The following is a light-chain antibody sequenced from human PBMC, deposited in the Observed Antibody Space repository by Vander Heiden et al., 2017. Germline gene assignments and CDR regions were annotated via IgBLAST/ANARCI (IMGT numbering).Light chain of an antibody. V-gene: IGLV2-14*01. J-gene: IGLJ1*01. CDR3: SSYTSSSTLKV. CDR1: SSDVGGYNY. Sequence: QSALTPPASVSGSPGQSITISCTGTSSDVGGYNYVSWYQQHPGKAPKLMIYEVSNRPSGVSNRFSGSKSGNTAALTSSGLQAEDEADYYCSSYTSSSTLKVFGTGTKVTVL. CDR2: EVS.